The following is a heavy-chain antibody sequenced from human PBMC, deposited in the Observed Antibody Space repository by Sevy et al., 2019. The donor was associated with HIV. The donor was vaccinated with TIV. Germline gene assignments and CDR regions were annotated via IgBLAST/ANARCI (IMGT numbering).Heavy chain of an antibody. Sequence: GGSLRLSCAASRFSFNGYGMHWVRQAPGKGLEWVAFIRYDGSNKYYADSVKGRFTISRDDSKNTLYLQTNSLRAEDTALDYCARGTPAFCTGGVCFNWFDPWGQGTLVTVSS. CDR2: IRYDGSNK. V-gene: IGHV3-30*02. D-gene: IGHD2-8*02. J-gene: IGHJ5*02. CDR3: ARGTPAFCTGGVCFNWFDP. CDR1: RFSFNGYG.